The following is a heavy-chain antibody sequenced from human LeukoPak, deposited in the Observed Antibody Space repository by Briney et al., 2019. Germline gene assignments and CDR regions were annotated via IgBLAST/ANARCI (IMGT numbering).Heavy chain of an antibody. CDR2: ISYDGSNK. J-gene: IGHJ4*02. Sequence: GGSLRLSCAASGFTFSSYAMHWVRQAPGKGLEWVAVISYDGSNKYYADSVKGRFTISRDNSKNTLYLQMNSLRAEDTAVYYCANPFAATGDYWGQGTLVTVSS. CDR3: ANPFAATGDY. V-gene: IGHV3-30-3*01. CDR1: GFTFSSYA. D-gene: IGHD3-16*01.